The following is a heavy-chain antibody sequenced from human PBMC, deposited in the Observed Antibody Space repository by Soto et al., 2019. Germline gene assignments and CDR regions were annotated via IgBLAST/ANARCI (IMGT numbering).Heavy chain of an antibody. J-gene: IGHJ5*02. CDR3: ARDRLPGRYCSGASCYTDWFDP. Sequence: QVQLVQSGAEVKKPGASVKVSCKASGYTFTNYGINWVRQAPGQGLEWMGWISAYNDNTNYAQKLQGRVTMTTDTSTSTAYMELRSLRSDDTAVYYCARDRLPGRYCSGASCYTDWFDPWGQGTLVTVSS. CDR1: GYTFTNYG. V-gene: IGHV1-18*01. D-gene: IGHD2-15*01. CDR2: ISAYNDNT.